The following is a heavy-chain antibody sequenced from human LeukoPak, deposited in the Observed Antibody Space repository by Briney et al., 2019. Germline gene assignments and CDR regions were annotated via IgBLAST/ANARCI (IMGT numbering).Heavy chain of an antibody. Sequence: GGSLRLSCAASGFSFRSYGMHWVRQAPGEGLEWVAVISNDGYNKYYTDSVKGRFTISRDNSKNTLYLQMNSLRAEDTAVYYCAKEWIRGVINYWGQGTLVIVSS. D-gene: IGHD3-10*01. CDR3: AKEWIRGVINY. V-gene: IGHV3-30*18. CDR2: ISNDGYNK. J-gene: IGHJ4*02. CDR1: GFSFRSYG.